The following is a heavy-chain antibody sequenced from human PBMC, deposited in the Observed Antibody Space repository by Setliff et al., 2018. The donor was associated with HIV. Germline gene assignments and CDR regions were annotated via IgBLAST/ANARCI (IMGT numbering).Heavy chain of an antibody. V-gene: IGHV5-51*01. CDR2: IYPADSDT. CDR3: ARRPRGNYYALGSHRPIGAFDI. J-gene: IGHJ3*02. CDR1: GYSFTSYW. D-gene: IGHD3-10*01. Sequence: GASLKISCKGSGYSFTSYWIAWVRQMPGKGLEWMGIIYPADSDTRYSTSFQGQVTISADKSISTAYLQWSSLKDSDTAMYYCARRPRGNYYALGSHRPIGAFDIWGQGTMVTVSS.